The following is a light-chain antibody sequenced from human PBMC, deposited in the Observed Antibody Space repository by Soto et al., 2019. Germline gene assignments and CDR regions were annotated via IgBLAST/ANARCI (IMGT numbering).Light chain of an antibody. J-gene: IGLJ1*01. V-gene: IGLV2-18*02. CDR2: GVS. Sequence: QSVLTQPPSVSGSPGQSVSISCTGTSSDVGSNNRVSWYQQPPGTAPKLMIYGVSNRPSGVPDRFSGSKSGNTASLTISGLQAEDEADYYCSSHTSSSTFVSGTGTKLTVL. CDR3: SSHTSSSTFV. CDR1: SSDVGSNNR.